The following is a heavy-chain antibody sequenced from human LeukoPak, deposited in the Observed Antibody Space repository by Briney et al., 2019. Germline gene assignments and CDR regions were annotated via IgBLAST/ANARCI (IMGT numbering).Heavy chain of an antibody. J-gene: IGHJ6*02. CDR3: ARDREMVRGVVMLYYYYGMDV. V-gene: IGHV3-48*04. D-gene: IGHD3-10*01. CDR2: ISSSGSTI. CDR1: GFTFSSYW. Sequence: GGSLRLSCAASGFTFSSYWMHWVRQAPGKGLEWVSYISSSGSTIYYADSVKGRFTISRDNAKNSLYLQMNSLRAEDTAVYYCARDREMVRGVVMLYYYYGMDVWGQGTTVTVSS.